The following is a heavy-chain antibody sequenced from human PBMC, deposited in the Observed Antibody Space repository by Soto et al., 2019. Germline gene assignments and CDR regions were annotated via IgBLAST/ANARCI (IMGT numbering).Heavy chain of an antibody. CDR3: ARVLYATWSSFDY. Sequence: GVLRLSCTASGFTFSSYEMTWVRQAPGKGLEWISYITSGGTTYYADSAKGRFTISRDNAKNSLYLHLNSLTAEDTAIYYCARVLYATWSSFDYWGQGTLVTVSS. V-gene: IGHV3-48*03. CDR1: GFTFSSYE. CDR2: ITSGGTT. D-gene: IGHD1-26*01. J-gene: IGHJ4*02.